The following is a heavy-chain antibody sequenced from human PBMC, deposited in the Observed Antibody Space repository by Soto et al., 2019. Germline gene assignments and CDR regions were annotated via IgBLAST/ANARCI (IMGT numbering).Heavy chain of an antibody. CDR1: GFTFSDYA. D-gene: IGHD6-13*01. Sequence: PGGSLRLSCTASGFTFSDYAMIWVRQAPGKGLEWVSTITGSGGSTYYADSVKGRFTISRDNSKNTVHLQMNSLRAEDMALYYCAKPSLAAAALGSLGYWGQGTLVTVSS. V-gene: IGHV3-23*01. J-gene: IGHJ4*02. CDR3: AKPSLAAAALGSLGY. CDR2: ITGSGGST.